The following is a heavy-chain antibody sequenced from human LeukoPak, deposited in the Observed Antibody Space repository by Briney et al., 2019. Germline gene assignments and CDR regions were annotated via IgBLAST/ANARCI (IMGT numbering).Heavy chain of an antibody. D-gene: IGHD3-3*01. V-gene: IGHV4-59*01. J-gene: IGHJ4*02. CDR3: ARDGPDFWSGYYLDS. CDR1: GGSISSYY. Sequence: SETLSLTCTVSGGSISSYYWSWIRQPPGKGLEWIRYIYYSGSTNYNPSLKSRVTISVDTSKNQFSLKLSSVTAADTAVYYCARDGPDFWSGYYLDSWGQGTLVTVSS. CDR2: IYYSGST.